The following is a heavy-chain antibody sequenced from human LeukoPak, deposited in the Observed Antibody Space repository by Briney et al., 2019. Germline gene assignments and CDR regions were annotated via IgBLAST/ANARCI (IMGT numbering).Heavy chain of an antibody. CDR2: ISGSGGIT. CDR3: AKAQVPESYGSGSYYVGFDY. CDR1: GFTFSRYA. V-gene: IGHV3-23*01. Sequence: GGSLRLSCAASGFTFSRYAVGWVRQVPGKGLEWVSAISGSGGITYYADSVKGRFTISIDNSKNTLYLQMNSLRAEDTAIYYCAKAQVPESYGSGSYYVGFDYWGQGTLVTVSS. D-gene: IGHD3-10*01. J-gene: IGHJ4*02.